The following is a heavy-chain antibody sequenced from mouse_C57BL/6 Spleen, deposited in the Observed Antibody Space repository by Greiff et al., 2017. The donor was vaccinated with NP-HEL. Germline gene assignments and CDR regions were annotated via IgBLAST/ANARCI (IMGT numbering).Heavy chain of an antibody. V-gene: IGHV5-4*01. CDR1: GFTFSSYA. D-gene: IGHD2-5*01. CDR3: ARERDYSNYLPVQLDY. J-gene: IGHJ4*01. CDR2: ISDGGSYT. Sequence: EVKVVESGGGLVKPGGSLKLSCAASGFTFSSYAMSWVRQTPEKRLEWVATISDGGSYTYYPDNVKGRFTISRDNAKNNLYLQMSHLKSEDTAMYYCARERDYSNYLPVQLDYWGQGTSVTVSS.